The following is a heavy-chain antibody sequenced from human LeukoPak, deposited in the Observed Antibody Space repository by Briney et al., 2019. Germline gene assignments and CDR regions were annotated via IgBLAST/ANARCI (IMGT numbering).Heavy chain of an antibody. Sequence: SETLSLTCTVSGGSISSSSYYWGWIRQPPGKGLEWIGSIYYSGSTYYNPSLKSRVTISVDTSKNQYSLKLSSVTAADTAVYYCARDSKQWLVRDAFDIWGQGTMVTVSS. J-gene: IGHJ3*02. V-gene: IGHV4-39*07. CDR3: ARDSKQWLVRDAFDI. CDR2: IYYSGST. CDR1: GGSISSSSYY. D-gene: IGHD6-19*01.